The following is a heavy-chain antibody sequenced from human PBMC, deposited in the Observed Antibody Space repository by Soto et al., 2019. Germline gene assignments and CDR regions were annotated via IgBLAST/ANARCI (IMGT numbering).Heavy chain of an antibody. CDR1: GFTFSSCS. V-gene: IGHV3-64D*08. D-gene: IGHD1-26*01. CDR2: ISTSGGSA. CDR3: VKDLIGTYSFDD. Sequence: GGSLRLSCSASGFTFSSCSMHWVRQAPGKGLEYVSFISTSGGSASYADTVKGRFTISRDNSKNTLYLQMSSLRVEDTAVYYCVKDLIGTYSFDDWGQGSLVTVSS. J-gene: IGHJ4*02.